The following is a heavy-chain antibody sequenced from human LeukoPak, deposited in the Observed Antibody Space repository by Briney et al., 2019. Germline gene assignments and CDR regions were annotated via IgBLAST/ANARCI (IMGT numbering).Heavy chain of an antibody. CDR2: ISSSGSTI. V-gene: IGHV3-48*03. CDR1: GFTFSSYE. J-gene: IGHJ4*02. CDR3: ALGRYCSGGSCLSD. D-gene: IGHD2-15*01. Sequence: GGSLRLSCAASGFTFSSYEMNWVRQAPGKGLEWVSYISSSGSTIYYADSVKGRFTISRDNAKNLLYLQMNSLRAEDTAVYYCALGRYCSGGSCLSDWGQGTLVTVSS.